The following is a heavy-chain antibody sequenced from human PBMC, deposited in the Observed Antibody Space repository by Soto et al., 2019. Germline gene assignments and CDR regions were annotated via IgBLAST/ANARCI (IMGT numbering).Heavy chain of an antibody. D-gene: IGHD3-10*01. CDR1: GFTFSSYR. V-gene: IGHV3-74*01. CDR3: ARGGFSGSGSFIQGDY. CDR2: IKSDGSNI. J-gene: IGHJ4*02. Sequence: GGSLRLSCAASGFTFSSYRMHWVRQAPGKGLVWVSRIKSDGSNINYADSVKGRFTISRDNAKNTLYLQMNSLRAEDTAIYYCARGGFSGSGSFIQGDYWGQGTLVTVSS.